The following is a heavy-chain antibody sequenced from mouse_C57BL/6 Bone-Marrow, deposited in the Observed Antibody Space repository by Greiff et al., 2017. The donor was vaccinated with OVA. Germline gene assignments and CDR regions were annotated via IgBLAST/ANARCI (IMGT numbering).Heavy chain of an antibody. CDR2: ISDGGSYT. Sequence: EVKLMESGGGLVKPGGSLKLSCAASGFTFSSYAMSWVRQTPEKRLEWVATISDGGSYTYYPDNVKGRFTISRDNAKNNLYLQMSHLKSEDTAMYYCARDRLPPWFAYWGQGTLVTVSA. CDR1: GFTFSSYA. D-gene: IGHD2-2*01. V-gene: IGHV5-4*01. CDR3: ARDRLPPWFAY. J-gene: IGHJ3*01.